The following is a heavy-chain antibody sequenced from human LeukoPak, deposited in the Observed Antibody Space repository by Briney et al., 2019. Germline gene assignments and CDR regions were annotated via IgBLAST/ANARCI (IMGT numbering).Heavy chain of an antibody. J-gene: IGHJ3*02. CDR3: ASRAVVVPADTDAFDI. Sequence: ASVKVSCKASGYTFTSYGISWVRQAPGQGLEWMGWISAYNGNTNYAQKLQGRVTMTTDTSTSTAYMELRSLRSDDTAVYYCASRAVVVPADTDAFDIWGQGTMVTVSS. CDR2: ISAYNGNT. D-gene: IGHD2-2*01. V-gene: IGHV1-18*01. CDR1: GYTFTSYG.